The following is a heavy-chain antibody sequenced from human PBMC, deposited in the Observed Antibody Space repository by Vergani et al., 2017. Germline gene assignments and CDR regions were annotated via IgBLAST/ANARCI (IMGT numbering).Heavy chain of an antibody. D-gene: IGHD3-22*01. CDR3: ARYPCDYGSSAYGGYYYYGMDG. Sequence: QVQLVQSGAEVKKPGSSVKVSCKASGGTFSSYAISWARHAPGQGLEWMGGIIPIFGTANYAQKFQGRVTITPDESTSTAYMELSSLRSEDTAVYYCARYPCDYGSSAYGGYYYYGMDGWGQGTSVTVSS. J-gene: IGHJ6*02. CDR2: IIPIFGTA. V-gene: IGHV1-69*05. CDR1: GGTFSSYA.